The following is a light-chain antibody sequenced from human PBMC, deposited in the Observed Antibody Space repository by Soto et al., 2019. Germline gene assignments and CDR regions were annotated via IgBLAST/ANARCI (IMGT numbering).Light chain of an antibody. CDR2: SNN. CDR3: AAWDDSRNGYV. J-gene: IGLJ1*01. Sequence: QSALTQPPSASGTPGQRVTISCSGSSSNIGGNTVNWFRQLPGTAPKLLIHSNNQRPSGVPDRFSGSKSGTSASLAISGLQSEDEADYYCAAWDDSRNGYVFGTGTKVTVL. CDR1: SSNIGGNT. V-gene: IGLV1-44*01.